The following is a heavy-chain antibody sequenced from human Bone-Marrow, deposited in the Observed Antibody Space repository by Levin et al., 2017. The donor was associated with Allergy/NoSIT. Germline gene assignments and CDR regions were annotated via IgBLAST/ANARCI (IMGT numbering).Heavy chain of an antibody. V-gene: IGHV1-8*01. D-gene: IGHD5-18*01. J-gene: IGHJ5*02. CDR3: ARCGYSYGYYWFDP. CDR1: GYTFTSYD. CDR2: MNPNSGNT. Sequence: PGESLKISCKASGYTFTSYDINWVRQATGQGLEWMGWMNPNSGNTGYAQKFQGRVTMTRNTSISTAYMELSSLRSEDTAVYYCARCGYSYGYYWFDPWGQGTLVTVSS.